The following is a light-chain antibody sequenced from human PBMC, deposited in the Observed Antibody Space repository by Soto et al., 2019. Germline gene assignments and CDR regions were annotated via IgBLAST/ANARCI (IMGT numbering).Light chain of an antibody. J-gene: IGLJ2*01. V-gene: IGLV2-14*01. Sequence: QSVLTQPASVSGSPGQSITISCTGTSSDVGGYAYVSWYQQYPGKAPKLVISEVSNRPSGISHRFSGSRSGNTASLTISGLQAEDEAHYYCSSYTRDTTPAFGGGTKLTVL. CDR2: EVS. CDR3: SSYTRDTTPA. CDR1: SSDVGGYAY.